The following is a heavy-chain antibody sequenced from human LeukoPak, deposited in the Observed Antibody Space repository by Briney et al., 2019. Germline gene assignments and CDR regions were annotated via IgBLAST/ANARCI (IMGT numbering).Heavy chain of an antibody. Sequence: SETLSLTCGFHGGSFSLYYRTWIRQPPGKGLEWIGEIHPSGSTNYNPSFKSRVTISLDTSKNQLSLKLTSVTAADTAVYYCARGEDRYKQGYWGQGTLVTVSS. CDR3: ARGEDRYKQGY. J-gene: IGHJ4*02. CDR2: IHPSGST. D-gene: IGHD5-24*01. CDR1: GGSFSLYY. V-gene: IGHV4-34*01.